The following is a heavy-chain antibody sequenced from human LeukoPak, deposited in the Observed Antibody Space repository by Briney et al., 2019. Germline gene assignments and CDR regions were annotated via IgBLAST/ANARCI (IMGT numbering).Heavy chain of an antibody. CDR1: GFTFSSYA. CDR3: AKDGLWFGESQYYFDY. CDR2: ISGSGGST. D-gene: IGHD3-10*01. J-gene: IGHJ4*02. V-gene: IGHV3-23*01. Sequence: HPGGSLRLSCAASGFTFSSYAMSWVRQAPGKGLEWVSAISGSGGSTYYADSVKGRFTISRDNSKNTLYLQMNSLRAEDTAVYYCAKDGLWFGESQYYFDYWGQGTLVTVSS.